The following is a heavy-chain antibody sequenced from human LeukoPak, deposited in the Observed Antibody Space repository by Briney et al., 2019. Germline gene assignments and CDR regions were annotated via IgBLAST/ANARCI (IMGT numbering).Heavy chain of an antibody. V-gene: IGHV4-34*01. Sequence: SETLSLTCAVYGGSFSGYYWSWIRQPPGKGLEWIGEINHSGSTNYNPSLESRVTISVDTSKNQFSLKLSSVTAADTAVYYCARGRGYCSSTSCLYYYYYYMDVWGKGTTVTVSS. CDR3: ARGRGYCSSTSCLYYYYYYMDV. J-gene: IGHJ6*03. CDR1: GGSFSGYY. CDR2: INHSGST. D-gene: IGHD2-2*01.